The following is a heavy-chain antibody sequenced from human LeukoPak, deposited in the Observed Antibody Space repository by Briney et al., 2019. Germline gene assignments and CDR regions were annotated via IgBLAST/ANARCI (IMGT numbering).Heavy chain of an antibody. CDR2: INHGGST. CDR1: GGSFSGYY. V-gene: IGHV4-34*01. CDR3: AQGEVGATDAFDI. J-gene: IGHJ3*02. Sequence: TSETLSLTCAVYGGSFSGYYWSWIRQPPGKGLEWIGEINHGGSTNYNPSLKSRVTISVDTSKNQFSLKLTSVTAADTAVYYCAQGEVGATDAFDIWGQGTMVTVSS. D-gene: IGHD1-26*01.